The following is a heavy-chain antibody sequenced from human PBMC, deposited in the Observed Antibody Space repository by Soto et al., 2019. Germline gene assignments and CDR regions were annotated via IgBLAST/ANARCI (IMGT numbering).Heavy chain of an antibody. V-gene: IGHV1-69*13. Sequence: GASVKVSCKASGGTFSSYAISWVRQAPGQGLEWMGGIIPIFGTANYAQKFQGRVTITADESTSTAYMELSSLRSEDTAVYCCARCLYGSGPNWFDPWGQGTLVTVSS. CDR1: GGTFSSYA. J-gene: IGHJ5*02. CDR2: IIPIFGTA. D-gene: IGHD3-10*01. CDR3: ARCLYGSGPNWFDP.